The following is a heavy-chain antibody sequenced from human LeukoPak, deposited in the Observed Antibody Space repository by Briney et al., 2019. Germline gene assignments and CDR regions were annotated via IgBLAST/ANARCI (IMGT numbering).Heavy chain of an antibody. CDR3: ARDGYKNEGYFDY. CDR1: GYTFTGYY. CDR2: INAGNGNT. D-gene: IGHD5-24*01. Sequence: ASVKVSCKASGYTFTGYYMHWVRQAPGQGLEWMGWINAGNGNTKYSQKFQGRVTITRDTSASTAYMELSSLRSEDTAVYYCARDGYKNEGYFDYWGQGTLVTVSS. V-gene: IGHV1/OR15-3*02. J-gene: IGHJ4*02.